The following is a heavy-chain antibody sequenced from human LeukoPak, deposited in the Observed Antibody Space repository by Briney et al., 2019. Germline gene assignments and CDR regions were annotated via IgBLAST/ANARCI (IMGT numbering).Heavy chain of an antibody. CDR2: IIPILGIA. CDR3: PVSLGRD. V-gene: IGHV1-69*04. D-gene: IGHD2-8*01. Sequence: SVKVSCKASGGTFSSYAFSWVRQAPGQGLEWMGRIIPILGIANNAQKFQGRVTISADKSTSTAYMELSSLRSEDTAVSRGPVSLGRDWGQGTLVTVSS. CDR1: GGTFSSYA. J-gene: IGHJ4*02.